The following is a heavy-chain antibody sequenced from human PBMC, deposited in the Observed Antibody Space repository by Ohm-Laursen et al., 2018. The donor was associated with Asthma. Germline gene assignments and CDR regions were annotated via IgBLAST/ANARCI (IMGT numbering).Heavy chain of an antibody. J-gene: IGHJ4*02. V-gene: IGHV4-59*06. Sequence: SDTLSLTCTVSGCSISSYYWSWIRQHPGKGLEWIGYIYYSGITYSNPSLRSRVSISVDTSKNQFSLKLSPVTAADTAVYYCARGTFYYESTGYYFFDHWGQGALVTVSS. CDR3: ARGTFYYESTGYYFFDH. CDR1: GCSISSYY. D-gene: IGHD3-22*01. CDR2: IYYSGIT.